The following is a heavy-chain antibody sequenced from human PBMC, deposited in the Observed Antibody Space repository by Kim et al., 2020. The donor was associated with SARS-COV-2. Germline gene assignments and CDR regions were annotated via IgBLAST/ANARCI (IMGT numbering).Heavy chain of an antibody. V-gene: IGHV3-23*01. J-gene: IGHJ4*02. D-gene: IGHD6-13*01. Sequence: YTAGRVKGRFTISRDNYRNTLHLQINSLRAGDTDVYYCAKSYSTSPADYWGQGTLVTVSS. CDR3: AKSYSTSPADY.